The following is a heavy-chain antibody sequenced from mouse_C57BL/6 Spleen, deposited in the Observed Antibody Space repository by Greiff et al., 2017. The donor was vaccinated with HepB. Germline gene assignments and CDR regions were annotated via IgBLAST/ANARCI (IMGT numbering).Heavy chain of an antibody. CDR2: ISSGSSTI. CDR1: GFTFSDYG. D-gene: IGHD2-4*01. V-gene: IGHV5-17*01. J-gene: IGHJ4*01. Sequence: EVKLMESGGGLVKPGGSLKLSCAASGFTFSDYGMHWVRQAPEKGLEWVAYISSGSSTIYYADTVKGRFTIYRDNAKNTLFLQMTSLRSEDTAMYYCARRIYYDYDGGDYYAMDYWGQGTSVTVSS. CDR3: ARRIYYDYDGGDYYAMDY.